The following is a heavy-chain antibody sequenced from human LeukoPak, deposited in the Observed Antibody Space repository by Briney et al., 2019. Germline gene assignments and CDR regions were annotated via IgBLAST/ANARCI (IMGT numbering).Heavy chain of an antibody. D-gene: IGHD3-3*01. V-gene: IGHV4-31*03. J-gene: IGHJ6*03. CDR2: IYYSGST. CDR3: AREQREDDFWSGYYFWYYYYMDV. CDR1: GGSISSGGYY. Sequence: SQTLSLTFTVSGGSISSGGYYWSWIRQHPGKGLEWIGYIYYSGSTYYNPYLKSRVTISVDTSKNQFSLKLSSVTAADTAVYYCAREQREDDFWSGYYFWYYYYMDVWGKGTTVTVSS.